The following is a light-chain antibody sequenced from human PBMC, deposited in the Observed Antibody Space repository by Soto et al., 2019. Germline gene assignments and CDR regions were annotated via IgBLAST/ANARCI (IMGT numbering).Light chain of an antibody. CDR3: SSYTSISTYV. Sequence: QSVLTQPASVSGSPGQSITISCTGTSSYVGGYNFVSWYQQHPDKAPKLMIYDVTNRPSGVSNRLSGSKSGNTASLTISGLQAEDEADYYCSSYTSISTYVFGTGTKVTVL. CDR2: DVT. J-gene: IGLJ1*01. CDR1: SSYVGGYNF. V-gene: IGLV2-14*01.